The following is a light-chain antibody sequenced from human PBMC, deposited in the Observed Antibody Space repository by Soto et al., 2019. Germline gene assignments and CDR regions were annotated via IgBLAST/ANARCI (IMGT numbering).Light chain of an antibody. J-gene: IGLJ2*01. Sequence: QSVLTQPPSVSGAPGQRVTISCTGSSSNIGANYDVHWYQQVPGTSPKLLIFVNSNRPSGVPDRFSGSKSGTSASLAITGLQAEDEADYYCQSYDNSLSVHVVFGGGTKLTVL. CDR1: SSNIGANYD. CDR3: QSYDNSLSVHVV. V-gene: IGLV1-40*01. CDR2: VNS.